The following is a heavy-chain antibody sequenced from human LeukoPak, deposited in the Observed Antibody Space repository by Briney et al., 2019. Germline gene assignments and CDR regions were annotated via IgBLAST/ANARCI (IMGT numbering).Heavy chain of an antibody. V-gene: IGHV4-39*01. Sequence: SGPGVAHPSGPLSLTCTVSGGAIRSSSYDGGWMRQPPVKGREWNGIINYSGRTYYNPSTKSRGTISVATPKHQFSLKLSSVTAADTAVYYCARHESLLLWFGELSPFLDYWGQGTLVTVSS. CDR2: INYSGRT. D-gene: IGHD3-10*01. CDR3: ARHESLLLWFGELSPFLDY. J-gene: IGHJ4*02. CDR1: GGAIRSSSYD.